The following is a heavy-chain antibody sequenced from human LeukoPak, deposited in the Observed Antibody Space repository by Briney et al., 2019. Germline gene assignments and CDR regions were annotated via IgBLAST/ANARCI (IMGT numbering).Heavy chain of an antibody. CDR2: ISSSGSTI. Sequence: PGGSLRLSCAASGFTFSDYYMSWIRQAPGKGLEWVSYISSSGSTIYYADSVKGRFTISRDDAKNSLYLQMNSLRAEDTAVYYCARVKGATLNYFDYWGQGTLVTVSS. V-gene: IGHV3-11*01. J-gene: IGHJ4*02. CDR1: GFTFSDYY. D-gene: IGHD1-26*01. CDR3: ARVKGATLNYFDY.